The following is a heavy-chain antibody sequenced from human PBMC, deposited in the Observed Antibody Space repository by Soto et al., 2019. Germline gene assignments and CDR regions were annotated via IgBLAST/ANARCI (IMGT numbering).Heavy chain of an antibody. Sequence: LVQSGAEAKKPGTSVKVSCKASGYTFSPSTISWVRQAPGQGLEWMGWIKAYSGSTNYAPKLQGRVTMTTDTSTSTAYLELRSLTSDDTAMYYCAIADYGDDDYWGQGTLVTVSS. D-gene: IGHD4-17*01. V-gene: IGHV1-18*04. CDR3: AIADYGDDDY. CDR2: IKAYSGST. J-gene: IGHJ4*02. CDR1: GYTFSPST.